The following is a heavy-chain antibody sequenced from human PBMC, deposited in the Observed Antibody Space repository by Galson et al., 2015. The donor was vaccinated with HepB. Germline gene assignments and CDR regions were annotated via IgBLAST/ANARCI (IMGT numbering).Heavy chain of an antibody. V-gene: IGHV3-30*04. D-gene: IGHD2-15*01. CDR2: ISYDGSNK. CDR3: ARDRRVVALFDY. Sequence: SLRLSCAASGFTFSSYAMHWVRQAPGKGLEWVAVISYDGSNKYYADSVKGRFTISRDNSKNTLYLQMNSLRAEDTAVYYCARDRRVVALFDYWGQGTLVTVSS. J-gene: IGHJ4*02. CDR1: GFTFSSYA.